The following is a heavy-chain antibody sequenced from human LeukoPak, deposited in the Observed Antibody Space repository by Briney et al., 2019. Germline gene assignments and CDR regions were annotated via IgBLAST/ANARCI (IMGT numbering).Heavy chain of an antibody. Sequence: GGSLRLSCAASGLSFSSYGMHWVRQAPGKGLEWVAVISYDGSNKYYADSVRGRFTISRDNSKNTLYLQMNSLRAEDTAVYYCAKDLGLTTFHYWGQGTLVTVSS. V-gene: IGHV3-30*18. CDR3: AKDLGLTTFHY. CDR2: ISYDGSNK. J-gene: IGHJ4*02. D-gene: IGHD4-17*01. CDR1: GLSFSSYG.